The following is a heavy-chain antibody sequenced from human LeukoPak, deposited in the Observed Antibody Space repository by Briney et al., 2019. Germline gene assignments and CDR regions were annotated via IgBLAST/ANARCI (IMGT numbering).Heavy chain of an antibody. D-gene: IGHD3-22*01. J-gene: IGHJ4*02. CDR3: AKVIAYSFYYDSSGLPDY. CDR1: GFTFNNYN. V-gene: IGHV3-21*04. CDR2: ITSSGTYI. Sequence: PGGSLRLSCATSGFTFNNYNMNWVRQAPGRALEWVSSITSSGTYIFYADSVKGRFTISRDMSKNTMYLLMNSLRAEDTAVYYCAKVIAYSFYYDSSGLPDYWGQGTLVTVSS.